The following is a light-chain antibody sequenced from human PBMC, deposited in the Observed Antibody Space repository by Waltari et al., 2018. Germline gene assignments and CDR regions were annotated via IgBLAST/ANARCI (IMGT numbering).Light chain of an antibody. Sequence: SALTQPPSAPGSPGQSVSISCTGTSRDVGRSDYVSWYQQHPGQTPKLLIYNVRQRPSGVPDRFSGSKSGNTASLAVSGLQADDEADYYCSSYTGSGIVFGGGTKLTVL. J-gene: IGLJ2*01. CDR2: NVR. V-gene: IGLV2-8*01. CDR3: SSYTGSGIV. CDR1: SRDVGRSDY.